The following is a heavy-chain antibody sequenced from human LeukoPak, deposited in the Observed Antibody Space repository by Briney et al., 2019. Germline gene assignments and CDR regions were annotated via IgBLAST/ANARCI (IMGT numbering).Heavy chain of an antibody. CDR2: VYSGGSV. D-gene: IGHD6-19*01. Sequence: GGSLRLSCEGSGFVVHTNYLSWVRQAPGKGLEWVSVVYSGGSVYHAESVKDRFTMSRDSYKNMVYLQMNRLRAEDTAVYYCARNSGWYGVSWGQGTLVTVSS. V-gene: IGHV3-66*01. CDR3: ARNSGWYGVS. CDR1: GFVVHTNY. J-gene: IGHJ4*02.